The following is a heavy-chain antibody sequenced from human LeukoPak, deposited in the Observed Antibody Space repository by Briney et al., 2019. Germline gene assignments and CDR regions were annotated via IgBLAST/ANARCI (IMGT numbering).Heavy chain of an antibody. V-gene: IGHV4-59*01. Sequence: SETLSLTCTVSGDSLTNYHWTWIRQSPGKGLEYIGYIYNSGTTNYNPSLKSRVTISVDMSKKQFSLNLNSVTAADTAVYYCARGSDGYRFDPWGQGTLVTVSP. CDR2: IYNSGTT. D-gene: IGHD5-18*01. CDR3: ARGSDGYRFDP. CDR1: GDSLTNYH. J-gene: IGHJ5*02.